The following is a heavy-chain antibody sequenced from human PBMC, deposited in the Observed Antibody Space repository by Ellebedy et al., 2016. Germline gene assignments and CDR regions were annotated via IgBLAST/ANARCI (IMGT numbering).Heavy chain of an antibody. Sequence: GGSLRLSCAASGFTVSSNYMSWVRQAPGKGLEWVSVIYSGGSTYYADSVKGRFTISRDNAKNSLYLQMNSLRAEDTAVFFCAKGEERWLQLRPLDYWGQGTLVTVSS. CDR1: GFTVSSNY. V-gene: IGHV3-53*01. CDR2: IYSGGST. D-gene: IGHD5-24*01. CDR3: AKGEERWLQLRPLDY. J-gene: IGHJ4*02.